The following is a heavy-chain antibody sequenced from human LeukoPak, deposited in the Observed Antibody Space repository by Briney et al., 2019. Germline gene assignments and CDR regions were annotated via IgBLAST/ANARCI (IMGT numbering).Heavy chain of an antibody. Sequence: SVKVSXKASRGTFSSYAISWVRQAPGQGLEWMGRIIPIFGTANYAQKFQGRVTITTDESTSTAYMELSSLRSEDTAVYYCASTDCTNGVCYTCDYWGQGTLVTVSS. CDR3: ASTDCTNGVCYTCDY. CDR2: IIPIFGTA. V-gene: IGHV1-69*05. CDR1: RGTFSSYA. D-gene: IGHD2-8*01. J-gene: IGHJ4*02.